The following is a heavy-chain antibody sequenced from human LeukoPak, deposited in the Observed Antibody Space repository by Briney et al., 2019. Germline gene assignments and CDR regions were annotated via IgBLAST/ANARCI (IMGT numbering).Heavy chain of an antibody. CDR2: IYYSGST. D-gene: IGHD6-13*01. CDR1: GGSISSGDYY. J-gene: IGHJ4*02. V-gene: IGHV4-30-4*01. Sequence: SETLSLTCTVSGGSISSGDYYWRWIRQPPGKGLEWIGYIYYSGSTYYNPSLKSRVTISVDTSKNQFSLKLSSVTAADTAVYYCAGGWSPYYFDYWGQGTLVTVSS. CDR3: AGGWSPYYFDY.